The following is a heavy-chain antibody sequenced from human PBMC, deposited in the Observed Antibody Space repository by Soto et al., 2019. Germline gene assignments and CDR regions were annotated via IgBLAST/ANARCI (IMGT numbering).Heavy chain of an antibody. CDR1: GFTFSSYS. CDR3: ARDDEGYYDFWSGYYATTNYYYGMDV. D-gene: IGHD3-3*01. J-gene: IGHJ6*01. Sequence: EVQLVESGGGLVQPGGSLRLSCAASGFTFSSYSMNWVRQAPGKGLEWVSYISSSSSTICYADSVKGRFTISRDNAKNSLYLQMNSLRDEDTAVYYCARDDEGYYDFWSGYYATTNYYYGMDVW. V-gene: IGHV3-48*02. CDR2: ISSSSSTI.